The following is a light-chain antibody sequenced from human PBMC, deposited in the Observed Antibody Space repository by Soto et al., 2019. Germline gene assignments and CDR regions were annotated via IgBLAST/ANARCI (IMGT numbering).Light chain of an antibody. CDR3: QQYNSYSWT. V-gene: IGKV1-5*03. Sequence: DIQMTQSPSTLSASVGDRVTITCRASQSISSWLAWYQQKPGKAPKLLIYKASSLESGVPSRFSGSGSGKEFTLTISSLQPDDFETYYCQQYNSYSWTFGQGTKVDI. CDR1: QSISSW. J-gene: IGKJ1*01. CDR2: KAS.